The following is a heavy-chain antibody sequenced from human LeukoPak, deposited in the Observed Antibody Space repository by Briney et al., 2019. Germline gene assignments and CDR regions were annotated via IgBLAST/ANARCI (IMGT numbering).Heavy chain of an antibody. Sequence: SETLSLTCTVSGGSISSYYWSWIRQPPGKGLEWIGYIYYSGSTNYNPSLKSRVTISVDTSKNQFSLKLTSVTAADTAVYYCATIAGSSSYWGQGTLVTVSS. V-gene: IGHV4-59*08. J-gene: IGHJ4*02. CDR2: IYYSGST. CDR3: ATIAGSSSY. CDR1: GGSISSYY. D-gene: IGHD6-6*01.